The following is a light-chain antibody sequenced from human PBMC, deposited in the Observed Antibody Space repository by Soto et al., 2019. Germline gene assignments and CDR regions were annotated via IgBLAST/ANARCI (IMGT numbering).Light chain of an antibody. CDR2: DAS. J-gene: IGKJ1*01. CDR1: QSISSW. CDR3: QQYNSYCWT. V-gene: IGKV1-5*01. Sequence: DIQMTQSPSTLSASVGDRVTITCRASQSISSWLAWYQQKPGKAPKLLIYDASSLESGVPSRFSGSGSGTEFTLTISSLQPDDFATYYCQQYNSYCWTFGQGTKVDIK.